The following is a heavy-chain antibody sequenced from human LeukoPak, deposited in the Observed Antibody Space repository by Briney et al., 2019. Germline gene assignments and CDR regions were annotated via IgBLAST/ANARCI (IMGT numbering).Heavy chain of an antibody. CDR1: GFTFSFYA. CDR2: ISGSGANT. J-gene: IGHJ4*02. D-gene: IGHD5-18*01. V-gene: IGHV3-23*01. CDR3: AKVGPRIQLWSPIDY. Sequence: GGSLRLSCVASGFTFSFYAMSWVRQAPGKGLEWVSSISGSGANTYYTDSVKGRFTIPRDNSMNTLYLQMNSLRADDTAVYYCAKVGPRIQLWSPIDYWGQGTLVTVSS.